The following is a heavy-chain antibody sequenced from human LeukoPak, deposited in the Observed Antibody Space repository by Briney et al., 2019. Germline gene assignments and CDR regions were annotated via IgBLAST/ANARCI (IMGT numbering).Heavy chain of an antibody. Sequence: PSETLSLTCAVYGGSFSGYYWSWIRQPPGKGLEWIGEINHSGSTNYNPSLKSRVTISVDTSKNQFSLELRSVTAADTAVYYCARVRGSSGSYEYYHYMDVWGKGTTVTISS. CDR1: GGSFSGYY. V-gene: IGHV4-34*01. J-gene: IGHJ6*03. CDR3: ARVRGSSGSYEYYHYMDV. CDR2: INHSGST. D-gene: IGHD1-26*01.